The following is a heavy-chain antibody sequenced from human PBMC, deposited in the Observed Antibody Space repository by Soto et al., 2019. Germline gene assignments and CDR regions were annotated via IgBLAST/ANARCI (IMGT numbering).Heavy chain of an antibody. J-gene: IGHJ5*02. CDR3: ARIASAGTLNWFDP. CDR1: GYTFINFD. CDR2: MNPGSGKT. D-gene: IGHD6-13*01. Sequence: QVQLVQSGAEVKEPGASVRVSCKASGYTFINFDISWVRQAAGQGLEWLGWMNPGSGKTGYASKFQGRVAMTRDASKGTSQLELSSMTSDDTAVYYCARIASAGTLNWFDPWGQGTLVTVSS. V-gene: IGHV1-8*02.